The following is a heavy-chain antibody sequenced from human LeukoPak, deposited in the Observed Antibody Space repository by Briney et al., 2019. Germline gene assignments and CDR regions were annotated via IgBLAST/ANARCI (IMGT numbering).Heavy chain of an antibody. CDR3: ARGFDSKSTYFDY. V-gene: IGHV4-59*01. Sequence: SETLSLPCTVSGGSISNYYWNWLRQPPGKGLEWIGYIYYSGSAKYNPSLKSRVTMSLDTSKKQFSLRLTSVTAADTAVYYCARGFDSKSTYFDYWGLGTLVTVSS. J-gene: IGHJ4*02. CDR1: GGSISNYY. D-gene: IGHD5-12*01. CDR2: IYYSGSA.